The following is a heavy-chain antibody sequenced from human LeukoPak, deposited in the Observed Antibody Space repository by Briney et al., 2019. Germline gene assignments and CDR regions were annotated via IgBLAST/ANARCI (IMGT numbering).Heavy chain of an antibody. CDR3: ATATVTTDAFDI. CDR1: GFTVSSNY. D-gene: IGHD4-17*01. CDR2: IYSGGST. V-gene: IGHV3-53*01. Sequence: GGSLRLSCAASGFTVSSNYMSWVRQAPGKGLEWVSVIYSGGSTYYADSVKGRFTISRDNSKNPLYLQMNSLRAEDTAVYYCATATVTTDAFDIWGQGTMVTVSS. J-gene: IGHJ3*02.